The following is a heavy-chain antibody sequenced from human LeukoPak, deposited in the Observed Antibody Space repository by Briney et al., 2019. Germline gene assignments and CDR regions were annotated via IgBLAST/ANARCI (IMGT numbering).Heavy chain of an antibody. D-gene: IGHD2-15*01. CDR2: RNPNSGGT. Sequence: ASVKVSCKGSGYTFTGYYIHWVRQAPGQGLEWMGWRNPNSGGTNYAQNFQGRVTMTRDTSMSTAYMELSGLRSDDTAVYYCSRDSGYCSGGSCWYFDFWGQGTLVTVSA. CDR1: GYTFTGYY. J-gene: IGHJ4*02. CDR3: SRDSGYCSGGSCWYFDF. V-gene: IGHV1-2*02.